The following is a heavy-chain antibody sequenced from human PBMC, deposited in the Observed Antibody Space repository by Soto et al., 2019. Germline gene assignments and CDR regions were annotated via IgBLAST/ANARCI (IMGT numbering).Heavy chain of an antibody. CDR2: ISFNSETT. Sequence: EVQLLESGGGLVQPGGSLRLSCTASGFTFSSYAMSWVRQAPGKGLEWVSAISFNSETTYYGDSVQGRFTISRDNSRNTLFLQMNSLRPEDTAAYYCVKFWVYGRNGVADKDAFDFWGRGTMVTVSS. D-gene: IGHD3-10*01. V-gene: IGHV3-23*01. CDR3: VKFWVYGRNGVADKDAFDF. CDR1: GFTFSSYA. J-gene: IGHJ3*01.